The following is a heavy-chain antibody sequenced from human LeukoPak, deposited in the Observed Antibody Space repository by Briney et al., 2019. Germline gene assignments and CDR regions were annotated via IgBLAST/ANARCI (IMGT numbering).Heavy chain of an antibody. CDR1: GYTFTSYG. D-gene: IGHD3-10*01. Sequence: GASVKVSCKASGYTFTSYGISWVRQAPGQGLEWMGWISAYNGNTNYAQKLQGRVTMTTDTSTSTAYMELRSLRSGDTAVYYCARSGAPNYGSGSYYNDDHDAFDIWGQGTMVTVSS. CDR2: ISAYNGNT. V-gene: IGHV1-18*01. J-gene: IGHJ3*02. CDR3: ARSGAPNYGSGSYYNDDHDAFDI.